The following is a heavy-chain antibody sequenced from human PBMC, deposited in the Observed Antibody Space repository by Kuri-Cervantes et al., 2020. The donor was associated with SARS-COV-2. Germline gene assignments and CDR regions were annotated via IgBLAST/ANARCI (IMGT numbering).Heavy chain of an antibody. V-gene: IGHV2-5*02. J-gene: IGHJ3*02. D-gene: IGHD3-22*01. CDR2: IYWDDDK. CDR3: ARMVEYYYDSSGPSRVIDI. CDR1: GFSLSTSGVG. Sequence: SGPTLVTPTQILTLTCTFSGFSLSTSGVGGGWIRQPPGKDLEWLALIYWDDDKRYSPSMKSRLTITKDTSKNQVVLTMTNMYPVDTATHYCARMVEYYYDSSGPSRVIDIWGQGTMVTVSS.